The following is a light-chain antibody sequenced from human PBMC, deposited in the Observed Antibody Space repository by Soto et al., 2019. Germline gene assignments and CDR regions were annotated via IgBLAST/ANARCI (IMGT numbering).Light chain of an antibody. CDR3: SSYTSISVV. CDR1: SSDVGGYNY. J-gene: IGLJ2*01. Sequence: QSVLTQTASVSGSPGQSITISCTGTSSDVGGYNYVSWYQQHPGKAPKLMIYDVSNRPSGVSNRFSGSKSGNTASLTISGLQAEDEADYYCSSYTSISVVFGGGTKLTVL. V-gene: IGLV2-14*01. CDR2: DVS.